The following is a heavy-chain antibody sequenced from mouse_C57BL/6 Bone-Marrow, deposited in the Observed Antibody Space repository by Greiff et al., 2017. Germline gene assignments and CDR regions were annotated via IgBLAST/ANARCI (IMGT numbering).Heavy chain of an antibody. CDR3: AREGLLGQGFDY. V-gene: IGHV3-6*01. CDR2: ISYDGSN. Sequence: VQLKESGPGLVKPSQSLSLTCSVTGYSITSGYYWNWIRQFPGNKLEWMGYISYDGSNNYNPSLKNRISITRDTSKNQFFLKLNSVTTEDTATYYCAREGLLGQGFDYWGQGTTLTVSS. CDR1: GYSITSGYY. J-gene: IGHJ2*01. D-gene: IGHD4-1*01.